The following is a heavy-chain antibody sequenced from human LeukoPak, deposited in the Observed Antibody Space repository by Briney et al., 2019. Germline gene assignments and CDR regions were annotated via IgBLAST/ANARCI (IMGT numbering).Heavy chain of an antibody. V-gene: IGHV5-51*01. CDR1: GSIFTIYW. J-gene: IGHJ5*02. CDR2: IYPGDSDT. D-gene: IGHD1-26*01. CDR3: ARLGSGSYPNWFDP. Sequence: LGASLEISCQGSGSIFTIYWIGGVRQLPGKGLEWMGIIYPGDSDTRYSPSFQGQVTISADKSISTAYLQWSSLKASDTAMYYCARLGSGSYPNWFDPWGQGTLVTVSS.